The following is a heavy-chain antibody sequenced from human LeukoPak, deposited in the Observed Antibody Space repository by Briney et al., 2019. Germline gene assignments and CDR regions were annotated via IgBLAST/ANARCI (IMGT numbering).Heavy chain of an antibody. V-gene: IGHV3-23*01. J-gene: IGHJ4*02. CDR2: TGSTGVST. CDR1: GFTVSSNY. D-gene: IGHD2-2*01. CDR3: AKDPGVVPAHYFDY. Sequence: GGSLRLSCAASGFTVSSNYMSWVRQAPGKGLEWVSGTGSTGVSTFYADSVKGRFTVSRDNSKNTLSLQMNSLRAEDTAVYYCAKDPGVVPAHYFDYWGQGNLVTVSS.